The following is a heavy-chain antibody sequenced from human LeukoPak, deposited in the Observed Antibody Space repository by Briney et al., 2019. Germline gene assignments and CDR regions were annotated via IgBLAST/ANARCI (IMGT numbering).Heavy chain of an antibody. D-gene: IGHD1-26*01. CDR1: GFTFSNYG. J-gene: IGHJ4*02. V-gene: IGHV3-21*01. CDR3: ASGAQSDY. Sequence: PGGSLRLSCGASGFTFSNYGMNWVRQAPGKGLEWVSSISSRSSYIYYGDSVKGRFTISRDNSKNSLYLQMNSLRAEDTAVYYCASGAQSDYWGQGTLVTVSS. CDR2: ISSRSSYI.